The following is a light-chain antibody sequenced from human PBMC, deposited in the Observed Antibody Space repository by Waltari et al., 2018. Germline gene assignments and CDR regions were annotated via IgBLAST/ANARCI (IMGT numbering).Light chain of an antibody. CDR3: AAWDDSLNGYV. V-gene: IGLV1-44*01. J-gene: IGLJ1*01. CDR2: YTD. Sequence: QSTLTQPSSASGTPGQRVTISCSGSSSNIGSNPVNWYQQLPGMAPKLLIYYTDQRPSGVSDRFSGSKSGTSASLAFSGLQSEDEAHYYCAAWDDSLNGYVFGSGTEVTVL. CDR1: SSNIGSNP.